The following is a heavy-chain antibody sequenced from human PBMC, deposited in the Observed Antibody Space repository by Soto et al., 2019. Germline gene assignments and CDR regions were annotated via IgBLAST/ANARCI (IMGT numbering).Heavy chain of an antibody. Sequence: PGGSLRLSCAASGFTFSSYSMNWVRQAPGKGLEWVSYISSSSSTIYYADSVKGRFTISRDNAKNSLYLQMNSLRAEDTAVYYCARDIREWLPIPYYFDYWGQGALVTVSS. J-gene: IGHJ4*02. CDR2: ISSSSSTI. V-gene: IGHV3-48*01. CDR3: ARDIREWLPIPYYFDY. D-gene: IGHD5-12*01. CDR1: GFTFSSYS.